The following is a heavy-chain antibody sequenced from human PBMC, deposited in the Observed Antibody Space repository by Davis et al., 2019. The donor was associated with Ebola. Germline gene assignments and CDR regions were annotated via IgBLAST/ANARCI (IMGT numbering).Heavy chain of an antibody. CDR1: GFTFSIYS. CDR3: AREYIRYSSSSQGY. D-gene: IGHD6-6*01. J-gene: IGHJ4*02. V-gene: IGHV3-30*03. CDR2: ISYDGSNK. Sequence: GESLKIPCAASGFTFSIYSMNWVRQAPGKGLEWVAVISYDGSNKYYADSVKGRFTISRDNAKNSLYLQMNSLRAEDTAVYYCAREYIRYSSSSQGYWGQGTLVTVSS.